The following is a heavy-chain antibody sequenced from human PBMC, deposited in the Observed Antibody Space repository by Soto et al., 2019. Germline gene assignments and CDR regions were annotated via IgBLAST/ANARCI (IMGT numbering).Heavy chain of an antibody. D-gene: IGHD6-19*01. J-gene: IGHJ4*02. Sequence: QVQLVQSGAEVKKPGASVKVSCKTSGYTFTSYTMHWVRLAPGQRLEWMGWINAGNGNTKYSQKFQGRVTITIDTSASTAYMELSSLRSEDTAIYYCARDLGGWPDYWGQGTLVTVSS. CDR1: GYTFTSYT. V-gene: IGHV1-3*01. CDR3: ARDLGGWPDY. CDR2: INAGNGNT.